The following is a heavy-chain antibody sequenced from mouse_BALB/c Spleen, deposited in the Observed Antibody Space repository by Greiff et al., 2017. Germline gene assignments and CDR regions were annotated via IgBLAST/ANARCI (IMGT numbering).Heavy chain of an antibody. CDR3: ARDGYYGWDYAMDY. D-gene: IGHD2-3*01. Sequence: EVQGVESGGGLVQPGGSRKLSCAASGFTFSSFGMHWVRQAPEKGLEWVAYISSGSSTIYYADTVKGRFTISRDNPKNTLFLQMTSLRSEDTAMYYCARDGYYGWDYAMDYWGQGTSVTVSS. CDR1: GFTFSSFG. J-gene: IGHJ4*01. V-gene: IGHV5-17*02. CDR2: ISSGSSTI.